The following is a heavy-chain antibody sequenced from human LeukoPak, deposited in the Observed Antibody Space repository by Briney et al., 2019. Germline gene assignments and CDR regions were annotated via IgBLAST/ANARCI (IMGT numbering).Heavy chain of an antibody. D-gene: IGHD6-6*01. J-gene: IGHJ6*03. Sequence: SETLSLTCTVSGGSISSYYWSWIRQPPGKGLEWIGYIYYSGSTNYNPSLKSRVAISVDTSKNQFSLKLSSVTAADTAVYYCARIHSSSSDYYYYYMDVWGKGTTVTVSS. CDR1: GGSISSYY. CDR2: IYYSGST. CDR3: ARIHSSSSDYYYYYMDV. V-gene: IGHV4-59*01.